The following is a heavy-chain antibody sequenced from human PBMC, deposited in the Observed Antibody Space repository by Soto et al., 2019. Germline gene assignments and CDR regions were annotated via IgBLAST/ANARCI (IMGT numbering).Heavy chain of an antibody. CDR3: ARGQGSGYPGDGAFDI. CDR1: GFTFRSHS. D-gene: IGHD5-12*01. CDR2: ISSSSSYI. V-gene: IGHV3-21*06. J-gene: IGHJ3*02. Sequence: EVQLVESGGGLVKPGGSLRLSCAASGFTFRSHSMNWVRQAPGKGLAWFSSISSSSSYIYYAYSVQGQFTISRDNAKNSLYLQMISLRAEDTAVYDWARGQGSGYPGDGAFDIWGQGTMVTVSS.